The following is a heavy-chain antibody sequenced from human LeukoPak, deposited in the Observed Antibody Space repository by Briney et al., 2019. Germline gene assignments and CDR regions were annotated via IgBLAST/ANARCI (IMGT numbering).Heavy chain of an antibody. CDR1: GGSISSSSYY. CDR3: ARGVRRGITIFGVVGGWFDP. Sequence: PSETLSLTCTVSGGSISSSSYYWGWIRQPPGKGLEWIGSIYTNEGTNYNPSLKSRVTMSVDTSKNQLSLKMISVTDADTAVYYCARGVRRGITIFGVVGGWFDPWGQGTLVTVSS. CDR2: IYTNEGT. D-gene: IGHD3-3*01. V-gene: IGHV4-39*07. J-gene: IGHJ5*02.